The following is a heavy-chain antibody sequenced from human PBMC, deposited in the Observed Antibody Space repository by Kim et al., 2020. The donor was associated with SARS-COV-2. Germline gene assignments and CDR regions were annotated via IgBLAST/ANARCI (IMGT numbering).Heavy chain of an antibody. D-gene: IGHD3-10*01. CDR2: IYYSGST. Sequence: SETLSLTCTVSGGSISSYYWSWIRQPPGKGLEWIGYIYYSGSTNYNPSLKSRVTISVDTSKNQFSLKLSSVTAADTAVYYCARERITMVRGVIIWFDPWG. J-gene: IGHJ5*02. V-gene: IGHV4-59*01. CDR3: ARERITMVRGVIIWFDP. CDR1: GGSISSYY.